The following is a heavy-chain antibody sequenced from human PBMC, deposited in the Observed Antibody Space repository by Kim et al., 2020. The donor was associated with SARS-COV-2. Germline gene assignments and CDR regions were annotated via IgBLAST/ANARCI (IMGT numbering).Heavy chain of an antibody. Sequence: SETLSLTCTVSGGSISSGGYYWSWIRQHPGKGLEWIGYIYYSGSTYYNPSLKSRVTISVDTSKNQFSLKLSSVTAADTAVYYCARDHSSGWLDYWGQGTLVTVSS. J-gene: IGHJ4*02. CDR2: IYYSGST. CDR3: ARDHSSGWLDY. D-gene: IGHD6-19*01. V-gene: IGHV4-31*03. CDR1: GGSISSGGYY.